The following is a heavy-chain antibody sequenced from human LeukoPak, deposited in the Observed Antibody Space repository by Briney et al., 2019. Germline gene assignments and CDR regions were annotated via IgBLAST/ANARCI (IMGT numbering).Heavy chain of an antibody. CDR1: GFTFSSYW. CDR3: AKERDALDY. CDR2: IKQDGSEK. V-gene: IGHV3-7*01. D-gene: IGHD2-2*01. Sequence: GESLRLSCAASGFTFSSYWMSWVRQAPGKGLEWVANIKQDGSEKYYVDSVKGRFTISRDNSKNTLYLQMNSLRAEDTAVYYCAKERDALDYWGQGTLVTVSS. J-gene: IGHJ4*02.